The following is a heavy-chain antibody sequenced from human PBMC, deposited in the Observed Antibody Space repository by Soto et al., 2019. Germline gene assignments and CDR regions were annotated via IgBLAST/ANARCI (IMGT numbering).Heavy chain of an antibody. CDR3: ARPTGEMETAFDY. Sequence: GGSLRLSCAASGFTFSSYSMNWVRQAPGKGLEWVSYISSSSSTIYYADSVKGRFTISRDNAKNSLYLQMNSLRAEDTAVYYCARPTGEMETAFDYWGQGTLVTVSS. J-gene: IGHJ4*02. CDR1: GFTFSSYS. D-gene: IGHD7-27*01. CDR2: ISSSSSTI. V-gene: IGHV3-48*01.